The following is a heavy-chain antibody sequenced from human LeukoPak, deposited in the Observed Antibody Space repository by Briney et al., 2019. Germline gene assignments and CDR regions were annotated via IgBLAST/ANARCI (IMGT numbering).Heavy chain of an antibody. CDR2: ISSSSSYI. Sequence: GGSLRLSCAASGFTFSSYEMNWVRQAPGKGLEWVSSISSSSSYIYYADSVKGRFTISRDNAKNSLYLQMNSLRAEDTAVYYCARRGGSSIDYWSQGTLVTVSS. CDR1: GFTFSSYE. V-gene: IGHV3-21*01. CDR3: ARRGGSSIDY. J-gene: IGHJ4*02. D-gene: IGHD1-26*01.